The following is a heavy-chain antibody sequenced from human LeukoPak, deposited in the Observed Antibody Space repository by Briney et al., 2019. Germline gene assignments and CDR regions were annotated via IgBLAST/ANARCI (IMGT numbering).Heavy chain of an antibody. CDR1: GFTVSSNS. J-gene: IGHJ4*02. CDR3: ANLGGSYFFDD. V-gene: IGHV3-53*01. CDR2: IYSDYT. Sequence: PGGSLRLSCTVSGFTVSSNSMSWVRQAAGKGLEWVSFIYSDYTHYSDSVKGRFTISRDNSKNTRYLQMNSLRAEDTAVYYCANLGGSYFFDDWGQGTLVTVSS. D-gene: IGHD1-26*01.